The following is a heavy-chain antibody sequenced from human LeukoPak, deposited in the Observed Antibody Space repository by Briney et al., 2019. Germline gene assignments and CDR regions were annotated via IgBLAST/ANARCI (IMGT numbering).Heavy chain of an antibody. J-gene: IGHJ6*02. CDR2: IYYSGST. CDR3: ARVGGSNYYYYGLDV. D-gene: IGHD1-26*01. CDR1: GGSISSYY. V-gene: IGHV4-59*01. Sequence: SETLSLTCTVSGGSISSYYWSWIRQPPGKGLEWIGCIYYSGSTNYSPSLKSRVTISVDTPKNQFSLKLSSVTAADTAVYYCARVGGSNYYYYGLDVWGQGTTVTVSS.